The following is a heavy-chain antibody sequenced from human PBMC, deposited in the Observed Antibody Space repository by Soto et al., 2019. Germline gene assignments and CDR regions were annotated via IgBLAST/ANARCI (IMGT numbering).Heavy chain of an antibody. CDR1: GGSISSSSYY. CDR3: AREVLEQWLDGYYYYYGMDV. D-gene: IGHD6-19*01. V-gene: IGHV4-39*02. Sequence: SETLSLTCTVSGGSISSSSYYWGWIRQPPGKGLEWIGSIYYSGSTYYNPSLKSRVTISVDTSKNQFSLKLSSVTAADTAVYYCAREVLEQWLDGYYYYYGMDVWGQGTTVTVSS. J-gene: IGHJ6*02. CDR2: IYYSGST.